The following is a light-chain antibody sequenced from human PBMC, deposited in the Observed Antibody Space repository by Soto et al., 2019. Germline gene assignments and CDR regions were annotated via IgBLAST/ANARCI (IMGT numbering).Light chain of an antibody. V-gene: IGLV2-14*01. CDR3: CSNSSSSTRV. Sequence: QSALTQPASVSGSPGQSITISCTGTSSDVGGYNYVSWYQQHPGKAPKLMIYDVSNRPSGVSNLFSGSKSGNTAPLTISVHQAEDAADYYCCSNSSSSTRVFGAGTQLTVL. J-gene: IGLJ7*01. CDR1: SSDVGGYNY. CDR2: DVS.